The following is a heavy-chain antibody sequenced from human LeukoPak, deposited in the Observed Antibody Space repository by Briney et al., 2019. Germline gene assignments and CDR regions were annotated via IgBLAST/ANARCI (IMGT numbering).Heavy chain of an antibody. CDR2: ISRGGNSV. Sequence: GGSLRLSCAASGSTFSDYYMNWLRQSPGKGLEWVSTISRGGNSVYYAESVKGRFTISRDNAKNSLYLQMNSLRAEDTAVYYWARDQYLDYRGQGTPVTVSS. CDR1: GSTFSDYY. V-gene: IGHV3-11*01. D-gene: IGHD4-11*01. CDR3: ARDQYLDY. J-gene: IGHJ4*02.